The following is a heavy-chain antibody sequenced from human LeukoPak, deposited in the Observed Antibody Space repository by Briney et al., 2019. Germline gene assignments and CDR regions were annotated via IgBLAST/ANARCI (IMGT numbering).Heavy chain of an antibody. CDR1: GFTFRNYA. CDR2: VRGSGGST. D-gene: IGHD3-3*01. V-gene: IGHV3-23*01. J-gene: IGHJ4*02. CDR3: AKESNYDFWSGYYNY. Sequence: GGSLRLSCAASGFTFRNYAMSWVRQAPGKGREWVSGVRGSGGSTYYADSVKGRFTISRDNSKNTLYLQMNSLRAEDTAVYYCAKESNYDFWSGYYNYWGQGTLVTVSS.